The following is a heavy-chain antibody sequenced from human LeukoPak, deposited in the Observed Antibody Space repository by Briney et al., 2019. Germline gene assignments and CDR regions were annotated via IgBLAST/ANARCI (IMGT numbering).Heavy chain of an antibody. CDR1: GFTFSSYN. D-gene: IGHD5-18*01. CDR3: ARRATSGRGCSYGLDY. J-gene: IGHJ4*02. V-gene: IGHV3-21*01. CDR2: ISTTSDYI. Sequence: GGSLRLSCAASGFTFSSYNMNWVRQAPGKGLEWVSSISTTSDYIYYADSLKGRFTISRDNAKNSLYLQMNSLRAEDTAVYYCARRATSGRGCSYGLDYWGQGTLVTVSS.